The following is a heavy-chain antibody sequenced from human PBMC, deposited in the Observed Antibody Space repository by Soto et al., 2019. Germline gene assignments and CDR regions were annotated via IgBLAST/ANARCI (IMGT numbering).Heavy chain of an antibody. Sequence: GGSLRLCCAASGFTFSSYAMSWVRQAPGKGLEWVSAISGSGGSTYYADSVKGRFTISRDNSKNTLYLQMNSLRAEDTAVYYCARESDDDFWSGYLVYWGQGTLVTVSS. CDR2: ISGSGGST. D-gene: IGHD3-3*01. V-gene: IGHV3-23*01. CDR3: ARESDDDFWSGYLVY. J-gene: IGHJ4*02. CDR1: GFTFSSYA.